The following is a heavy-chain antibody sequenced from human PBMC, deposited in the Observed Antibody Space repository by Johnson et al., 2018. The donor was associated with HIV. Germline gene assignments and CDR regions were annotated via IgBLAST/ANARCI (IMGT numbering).Heavy chain of an antibody. CDR3: ARDFGLEWELDGAFDI. CDR2: INWNGGST. D-gene: IGHD1-26*01. V-gene: IGHV3-20*04. Sequence: VQLVESGGSVVRPGGSLRLSCTASGFTFKEYGMSWVRQAPGKGLEWVSGINWNGGSTGYADSVKGRFTISRDNAKNSLYLQMNSLRAEDTALYYCARDFGLEWELDGAFDIWGQGTMVTVSA. CDR1: GFTFKEYG. J-gene: IGHJ3*02.